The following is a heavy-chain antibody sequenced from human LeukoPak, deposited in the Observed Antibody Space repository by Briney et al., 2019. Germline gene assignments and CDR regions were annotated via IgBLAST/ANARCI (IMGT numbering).Heavy chain of an antibody. CDR3: ASGPIGYSSSWYTY. Sequence: GGSLRLSCAASGFTFSRYSMNWVRQAPGKGLEWVSSISTSSSYIYYVDSVKGRFTISRDNAKNSLYLQMNSLRAEDTAVFYCASGPIGYSSSWYTYWGQGTLVTVSS. CDR2: ISTSSSYI. D-gene: IGHD6-13*01. J-gene: IGHJ4*02. V-gene: IGHV3-21*01. CDR1: GFTFSRYS.